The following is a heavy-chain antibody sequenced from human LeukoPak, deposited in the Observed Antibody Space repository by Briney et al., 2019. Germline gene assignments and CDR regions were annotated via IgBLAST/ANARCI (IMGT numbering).Heavy chain of an antibody. J-gene: IGHJ4*02. V-gene: IGHV3-66*02. D-gene: IGHD4-17*01. CDR1: GLTVSSNY. Sequence: GRCLRPSCAASGLTVSSNYISWVSHDPGGGLGWESFIYSGGSTFYAGSVKGRFTISRDNSKNTLYLQMSSLRAEDTAVYYCVKDGATVTIGYYFDYWGQGTLVTVSS. CDR2: IYSGGST. CDR3: VKDGATVTIGYYFDY.